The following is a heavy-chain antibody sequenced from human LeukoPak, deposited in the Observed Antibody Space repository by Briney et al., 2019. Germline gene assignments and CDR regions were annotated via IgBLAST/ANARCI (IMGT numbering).Heavy chain of an antibody. Sequence: SETLSLTCAVYGGSFSGYYWSWIRQPPGKGLEWIGEINHSGSTNYNPSLKSRVTISVDTSKNQFSLKLSSVTAADTAVYYCARAPSYYYGSGSYYRVRFSVDGMDVWGQGTTVTVSS. D-gene: IGHD3-10*01. CDR2: INHSGST. CDR3: ARAPSYYYGSGSYYRVRFSVDGMDV. V-gene: IGHV4-34*01. J-gene: IGHJ6*02. CDR1: GGSFSGYY.